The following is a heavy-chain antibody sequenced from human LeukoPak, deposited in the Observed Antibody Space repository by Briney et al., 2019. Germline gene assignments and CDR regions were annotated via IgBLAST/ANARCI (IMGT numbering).Heavy chain of an antibody. CDR2: ISPTGGST. CDR1: GYTFTSYY. D-gene: IGHD5-24*01. J-gene: IGHJ5*02. Sequence: ASVKVSCKASGYTFTSYYMHWVRQAPGQGPEWMGLISPTGGSTAYARKFQGRVTLTRDMSTSTDYLELSSLRSEDTAVYYCARDNSVRDEAWWFYPWGQGTLVTVSS. V-gene: IGHV1-46*01. CDR3: ARDNSVRDEAWWFYP.